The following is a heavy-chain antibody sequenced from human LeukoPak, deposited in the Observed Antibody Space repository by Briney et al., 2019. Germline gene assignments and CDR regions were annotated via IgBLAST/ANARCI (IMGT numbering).Heavy chain of an antibody. CDR3: ARGHYQLS. J-gene: IGHJ5*02. V-gene: IGHV3-7*01. CDR2: IKEEGSEK. CDR1: GFTFSSYW. D-gene: IGHD2-2*01. Sequence: GGSLRLSCAVSGFTFSSYWMSWVREAPGKGLEWVASIKEEGSEKHYVDSVKGRFTISRDNAKNSLYLQMNSLRAEDTAVYYCARGHYQLSWGQGILVTVSS.